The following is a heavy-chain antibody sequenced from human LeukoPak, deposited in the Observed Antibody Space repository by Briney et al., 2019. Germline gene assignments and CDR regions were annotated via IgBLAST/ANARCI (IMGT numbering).Heavy chain of an antibody. D-gene: IGHD6-13*01. V-gene: IGHV3-11*04. Sequence: GGSLRLSCAASGFTFSDYNMSWIRQAPGKWLEWVSYISSSGSTIYYADPVKGRFTISRDNAKNSLYLQMNSMRAEDTAVYYCAREPPPDYSSSWYPYYSDYWGQGTLVTVSS. CDR1: GFTFSDYN. CDR3: AREPPPDYSSSWYPYYSDY. J-gene: IGHJ4*02. CDR2: ISSSGSTI.